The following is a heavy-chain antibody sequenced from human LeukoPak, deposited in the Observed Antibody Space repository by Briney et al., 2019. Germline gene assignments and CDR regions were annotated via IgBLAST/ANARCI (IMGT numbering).Heavy chain of an antibody. CDR1: GLTFINAW. D-gene: IGHD3-10*01. Sequence: GGSLRLSCAGSGLTFINAWMNWVRQAPGKGLEWVSSISSSGTYIYYADSVKGRFTISRDNAKNSLYLQMNSLRAEDTAVYYCARESSMVRGIILPDYFDYWGQGTQVTVSS. CDR2: ISSSGTYI. J-gene: IGHJ4*02. CDR3: ARESSMVRGIILPDYFDY. V-gene: IGHV3-21*01.